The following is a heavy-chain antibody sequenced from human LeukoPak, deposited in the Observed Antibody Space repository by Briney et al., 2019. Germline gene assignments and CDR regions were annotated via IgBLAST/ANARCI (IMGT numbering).Heavy chain of an antibody. Sequence: SETLSLTCAVSGYSISSGYYWGWIRQPPGKGLEWIGSIYHSGSTYYNPSLRSRVTISVDTSKNQFSLKLSSVTAADTAVYYCARAGIGIRYYMDVWGKGTTVTVSS. CDR3: ARAGIGIRYYMDV. V-gene: IGHV4-38-2*01. CDR2: IYHSGST. D-gene: IGHD3-10*01. J-gene: IGHJ6*03. CDR1: GYSISSGYY.